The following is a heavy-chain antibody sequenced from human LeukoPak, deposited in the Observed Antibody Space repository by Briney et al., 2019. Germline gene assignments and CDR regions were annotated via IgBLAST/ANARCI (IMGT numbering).Heavy chain of an antibody. CDR3: ARYNSLLRGVTTSDY. V-gene: IGHV1-18*01. CDR2: NSGHNGDV. Sequence: ASVNVSCKASGYTFSNYGITWVRQAPGQGLEWMGTNSGHNGDVNYAPKFQGRVTMTTDTSTTTAYMVLRSLRFDYTAVYYCARYNSLLRGVTTSDYWGHGTLVTVSS. CDR1: GYTFSNYG. J-gene: IGHJ4*01. D-gene: IGHD3-10*01.